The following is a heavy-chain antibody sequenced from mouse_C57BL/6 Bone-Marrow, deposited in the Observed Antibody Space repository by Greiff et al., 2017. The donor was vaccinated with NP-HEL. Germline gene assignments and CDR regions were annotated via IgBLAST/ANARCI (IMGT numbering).Heavy chain of an antibody. V-gene: IGHV3-6*01. D-gene: IGHD2-4*01. CDR2: ISYDGSN. CDR1: GYSITSGYY. Sequence: DVQLQESGPGLVKPSQSLSLTCSVTGYSITSGYYWNWIRQFPGNKLEWMGYISYDGSNNYNPSLKNRISITRDTSKNQFFLKLNSVTTEDTATYYCAREGDYDEGDCAMDYWGQGTSVTVSS. CDR3: AREGDYDEGDCAMDY. J-gene: IGHJ4*01.